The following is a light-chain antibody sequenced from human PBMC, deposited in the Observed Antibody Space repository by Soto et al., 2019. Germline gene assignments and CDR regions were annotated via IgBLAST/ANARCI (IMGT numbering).Light chain of an antibody. Sequence: EIQMTQSPYSLSASVGDRVTITCRASQSISSYVNWYQQKPGKAPKLLIYAASTLQSGVQSRFIGSGSGTDFTLTISSLQPEYFATDYCQQGYSNPYPFGQGTRLEMK. CDR2: AAS. J-gene: IGKJ5*01. CDR1: QSISSY. V-gene: IGKV1-39*01. CDR3: QQGYSNPYP.